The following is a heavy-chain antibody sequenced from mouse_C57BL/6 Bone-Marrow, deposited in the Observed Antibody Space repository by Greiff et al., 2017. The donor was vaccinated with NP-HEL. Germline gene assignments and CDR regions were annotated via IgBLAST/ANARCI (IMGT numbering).Heavy chain of an antibody. J-gene: IGHJ2*01. CDR1: GFNIKNTY. CDR3: AAYYYGSSLYYFDY. D-gene: IGHD1-1*01. CDR2: IDPANGNT. V-gene: IGHV14-3*01. Sequence: VQLQQSVAELVRPGASVKLSCTASGFNIKNTYMHWVKQRPEQGLEWIGRIDPANGNTKYAPKFQGKATITSDPSSNTAYLQLSSLTSEDTAIYYCAAYYYGSSLYYFDYWGQGTTLTVSS.